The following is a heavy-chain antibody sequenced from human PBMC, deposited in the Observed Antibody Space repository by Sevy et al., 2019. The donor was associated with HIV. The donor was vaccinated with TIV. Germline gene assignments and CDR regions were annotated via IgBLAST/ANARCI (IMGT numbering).Heavy chain of an antibody. Sequence: GGSLRLSCAGSGFIFSNYGIHWVRQAPGKGLEWVAVISFDGDNKYYADSVKGRFTVSRDNSKNMGYLEMDGLNAEDTAVYYCARTVTTHYFYGMDVWGQGTTVTVSS. CDR1: GFIFSNYG. D-gene: IGHD4-17*01. CDR2: ISFDGDNK. V-gene: IGHV3-30*04. CDR3: ARTVTTHYFYGMDV. J-gene: IGHJ6*02.